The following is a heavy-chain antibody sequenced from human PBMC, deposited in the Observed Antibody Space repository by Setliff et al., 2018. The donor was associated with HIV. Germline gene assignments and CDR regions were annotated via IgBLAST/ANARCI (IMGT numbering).Heavy chain of an antibody. V-gene: IGHV4-38-2*02. CDR2: IFYSGST. D-gene: IGHD3-3*01. J-gene: IGHJ3*02. Sequence: PSETLSLTCAVSGYSISSGYYWGWIRQPPGKGLEWIANIFYSGSTYYNPSLQSRVTISVDTSKSQFSLKLSSVTAADTAVYYCAREAVFGVVPDDGNDAFDIWGQGTMVTVSS. CDR3: AREAVFGVVPDDGNDAFDI. CDR1: GYSISSGYY.